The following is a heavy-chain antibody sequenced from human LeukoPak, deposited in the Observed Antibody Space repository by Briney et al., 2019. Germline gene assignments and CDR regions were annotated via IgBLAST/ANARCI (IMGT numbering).Heavy chain of an antibody. CDR1: GFSLSTNGVG. CDR3: ARGVYTYGFDAFDI. V-gene: IGHV4-61*08. Sequence: SGPTLVKPTQTLTLTCTFSGFSLSTNGVGVGWIRQPPGKALEWIGYKYYSGRSNYNPSLKSRVTISVDTSKNQFSLKLSSVTAADTAVYYCARGVYTYGFDAFDIWGQGTMVTVSS. CDR2: KYYSGRS. J-gene: IGHJ3*02. D-gene: IGHD5-18*01.